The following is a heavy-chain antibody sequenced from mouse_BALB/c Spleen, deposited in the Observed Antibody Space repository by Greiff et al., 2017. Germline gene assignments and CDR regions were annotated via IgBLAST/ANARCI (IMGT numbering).Heavy chain of an antibody. CDR1: GFNIKDYY. J-gene: IGHJ3*01. D-gene: IGHD1-2*01. CDR3: ASFITTARAWFAY. V-gene: IGHV14-1*02. CDR2: IDPENGNT. Sequence: EVKLVESGAELVRPGALVKLSCKASGFNIKDYYMHWVKQRPEQGLEWIGWIDPENGNTIYDPKFQGKASITADTSSNTAYLQLSSLTSEDTAVYNCASFITTARAWFAYWGQGTLVTVSA.